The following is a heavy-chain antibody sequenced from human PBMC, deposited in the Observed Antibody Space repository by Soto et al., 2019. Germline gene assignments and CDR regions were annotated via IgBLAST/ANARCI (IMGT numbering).Heavy chain of an antibody. CDR1: GGSISSYY. D-gene: IGHD3-10*01. Sequence: SETLSLTCTVSGGSISSYYWSWIRQPPGKGLEWIGYIYYSGSTNYNPSLKSRVTISVDTSKNQFSLKLSSVTAADTAVYYCARVQYYYGSGTYNWFDPWGQGTLVTVSS. J-gene: IGHJ5*02. CDR2: IYYSGST. V-gene: IGHV4-59*01. CDR3: ARVQYYYGSGTYNWFDP.